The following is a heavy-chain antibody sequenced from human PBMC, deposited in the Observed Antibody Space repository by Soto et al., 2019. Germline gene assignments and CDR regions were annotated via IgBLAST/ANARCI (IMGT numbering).Heavy chain of an antibody. CDR1: GGSISSGGYY. D-gene: IGHD6-13*01. Sequence: PSETLSLTCTVSGGSISSGGYYWSWIRQHPGKGLEWVGYIYYSGSTYYNPSLKSRVTISVDTSKNQFSLKLSSVTAADTAVYYCARASAAGHFDYWGQGTLVTVSS. V-gene: IGHV4-31*03. CDR3: ARASAAGHFDY. CDR2: IYYSGST. J-gene: IGHJ4*02.